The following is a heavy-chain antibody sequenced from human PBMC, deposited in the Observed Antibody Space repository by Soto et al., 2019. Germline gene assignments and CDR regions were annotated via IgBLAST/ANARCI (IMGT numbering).Heavy chain of an antibody. D-gene: IGHD3-9*01. V-gene: IGHV3-23*01. Sequence: GGSLRLSCAASGFTFSSYARCWVRQAPGKGLEWVSALGGTGVRAYYADSVTGRFTVSRDNSRNTLFLQMNSLRVEDTTIYYCAKADRPYYEILTGPDYWGQGTLVTVSS. CDR1: GFTFSSYA. CDR2: LGGTGVRA. CDR3: AKADRPYYEILTGPDY. J-gene: IGHJ4*02.